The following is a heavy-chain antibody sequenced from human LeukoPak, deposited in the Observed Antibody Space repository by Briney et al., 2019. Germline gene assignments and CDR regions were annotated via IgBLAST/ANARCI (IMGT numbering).Heavy chain of an antibody. CDR3: ARESGSRSYYYYMDV. D-gene: IGHD2-2*01. V-gene: IGHV3-21*01. Sequence: GGSLRLSCAASGFSFSTYSMNWVRQAPGKGLEWVSSISSTSSYIYYADSLKGRFTISRDNAKNSMYLQMNSLRAEDTAVYYCARESGSRSYYYYMDVWGKGTTITVSS. CDR2: ISSTSSYI. CDR1: GFSFSTYS. J-gene: IGHJ6*03.